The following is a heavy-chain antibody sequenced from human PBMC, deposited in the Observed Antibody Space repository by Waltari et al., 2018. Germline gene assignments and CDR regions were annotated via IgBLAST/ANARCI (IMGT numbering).Heavy chain of an antibody. CDR3: VRNMDDSPGGP. CDR2: INRDGSDT. J-gene: IGHJ5*02. CDR1: GFTFNTFW. Sequence: DVQLVESGGGLVQPGESLRLSCAASGFTFNTFWMHWVREVPGKGLVWGSRINRDGSDTAYADSVKGLFIIARDNAKNTVSLQMNRLRAEDTGIYYCVRNMDDSPGGPWGQGTLVTVSS. V-gene: IGHV3-74*01. D-gene: IGHD3-3*01.